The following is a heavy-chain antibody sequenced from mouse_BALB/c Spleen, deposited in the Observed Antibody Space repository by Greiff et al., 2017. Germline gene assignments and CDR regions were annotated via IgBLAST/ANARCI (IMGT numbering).Heavy chain of an antibody. CDR2: ISDGGSYT. J-gene: IGHJ2*01. CDR1: GFTFSDYY. D-gene: IGHD1-1*01. V-gene: IGHV5-4*02. Sequence: EVHLVESGGGLVKPGGSLKLSCAASGFTFSDYYMYWVRQTPEKRLEWVATISDGGSYTYYPDSVKGRFTISRDNAKNNLYLQMSSLKSEDTAMYYCARKGSSYYFDYWGQGTTLTVSS. CDR3: ARKGSSYYFDY.